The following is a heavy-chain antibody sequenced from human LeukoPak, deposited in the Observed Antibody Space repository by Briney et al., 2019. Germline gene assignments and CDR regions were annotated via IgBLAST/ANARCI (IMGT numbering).Heavy chain of an antibody. CDR2: IYHTGST. Sequence: SETLSLTCTISGGSVSDYYWSWIRQSPGKGLEWIGYIYHTGSTSYSPSLKSRVTISADTSQNQFSLKLTSVTAADTAVYYCARSVMDSSDFYYFDYWGQGTLVTVSS. J-gene: IGHJ4*02. D-gene: IGHD3-22*01. CDR3: ARSVMDSSDFYYFDY. CDR1: GGSVSDYY. V-gene: IGHV4-59*02.